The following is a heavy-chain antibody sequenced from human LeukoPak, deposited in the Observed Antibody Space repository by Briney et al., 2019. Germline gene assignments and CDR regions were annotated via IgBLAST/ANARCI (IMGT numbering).Heavy chain of an antibody. D-gene: IGHD3-10*01. CDR3: ARGAYGSGSYYGDGAFDI. J-gene: IGHJ3*02. CDR2: IIPIFGTA. V-gene: IGHV1-69*06. Sequence: SVKVSCKASGYTFTSYYMYWVRQAPGQGLEWMGGIIPIFGTANYAQKFQGRVTITADKSTSTAYMELSSLGSEDTAVYYCARGAYGSGSYYGDGAFDIWGQGTMVTVSS. CDR1: GYTFTSYY.